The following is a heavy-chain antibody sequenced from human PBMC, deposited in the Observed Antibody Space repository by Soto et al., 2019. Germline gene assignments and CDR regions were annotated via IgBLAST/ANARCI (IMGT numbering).Heavy chain of an antibody. D-gene: IGHD3-10*01. V-gene: IGHV1-69*04. J-gene: IGHJ4*02. Sequence: SVKVSCKASGGTFSSYTISWVRQAPGQGLEWMGRIIPILGIANYAQKFQGRVTITADKSTNTAYMELSSLRSEDTAVYYCARDHYYGSGSYPFDYWGQGTLVTVSS. CDR2: IIPILGIA. CDR3: ARDHYYGSGSYPFDY. CDR1: GGTFSSYT.